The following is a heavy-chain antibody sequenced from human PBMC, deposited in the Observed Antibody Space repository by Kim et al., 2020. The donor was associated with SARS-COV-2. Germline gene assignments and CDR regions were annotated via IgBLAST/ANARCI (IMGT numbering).Heavy chain of an antibody. CDR1: GCTFTSYY. CDR2: INPSGGST. Sequence: ASVKVSCKASGCTFTSYYMHWVRQAPGQGLEWMGIINPSGGSTSYAQKFQGRVTMTRDTSTSTVYMELSSLRSEDTAVYYCAREDGTTGTTSDWGQGTLVTVSS. J-gene: IGHJ4*02. V-gene: IGHV1-46*01. D-gene: IGHD1-1*01. CDR3: AREDGTTGTTSD.